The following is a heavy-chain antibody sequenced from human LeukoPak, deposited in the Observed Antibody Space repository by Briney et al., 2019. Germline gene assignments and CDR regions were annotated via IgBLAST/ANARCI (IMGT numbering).Heavy chain of an antibody. Sequence: GSLRLSCTASGFTFGSYAMSWIRQPPGKGLEWIGEINHSGSTNYNPSLKSRVTISVDTSKNQFSLKLSSVTAADTAVYYCARGRRAYSYGFRGAYYFDYWGQGTLVTVSS. CDR3: ARGRRAYSYGFRGAYYFDY. D-gene: IGHD5-18*01. J-gene: IGHJ4*02. V-gene: IGHV4-34*01. CDR1: GFTFGSYA. CDR2: INHSGST.